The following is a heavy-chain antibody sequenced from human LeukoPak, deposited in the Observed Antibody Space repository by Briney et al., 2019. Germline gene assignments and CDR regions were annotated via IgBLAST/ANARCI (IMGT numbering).Heavy chain of an antibody. CDR1: GYTFTGYY. J-gene: IGHJ4*02. CDR3: ARSIANYYYDSD. CDR2: INPNSGGT. D-gene: IGHD3-22*01. Sequence: ASVKVFCKASGYTFTGYYMHWVRQAPGQGLEWMGWINPNSGGTNYAQKFQGRVTMTRDTSISTAYMELSRLRSDDTAVYYCARSIANYYYDSDWGQGTLVTVSS. V-gene: IGHV1-2*02.